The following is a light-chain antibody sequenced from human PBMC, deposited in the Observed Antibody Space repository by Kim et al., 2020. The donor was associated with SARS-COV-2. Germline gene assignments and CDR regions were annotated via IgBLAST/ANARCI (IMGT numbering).Light chain of an antibody. CDR3: QQYSTYPWT. CDR2: KAS. CDR1: QTVSTW. J-gene: IGKJ1*01. V-gene: IGKV1-5*03. Sequence: DIQMTQSPSTLSASVGDRVTITCRASQTVSTWLAWYQQKPGKAPQFLIYKASNLGGGVPSRFSGSGSGTEFTLTISSLQADDFATYYCQQYSTYPWTFGQGTKVDIK.